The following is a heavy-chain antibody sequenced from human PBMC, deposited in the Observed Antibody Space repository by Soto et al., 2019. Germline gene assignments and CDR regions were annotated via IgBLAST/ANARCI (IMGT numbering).Heavy chain of an antibody. CDR2: IYYSGST. J-gene: IGHJ4*02. Sequence: PSETLSLTCTVSGGSISSYYWSWIRQPPGKGLEWIGYIYYSGSTNYNPSLKSRVTISVDTSKNQFSLKLSSVTAADTAVYYCARHRGVAARSPFDYWGQATLVTVSS. D-gene: IGHD6-6*01. CDR1: GGSISSYY. V-gene: IGHV4-59*08. CDR3: ARHRGVAARSPFDY.